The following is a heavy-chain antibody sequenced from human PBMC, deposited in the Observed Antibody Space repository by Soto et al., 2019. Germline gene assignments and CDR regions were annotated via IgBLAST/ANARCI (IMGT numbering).Heavy chain of an antibody. CDR3: ARGALNYYDSSGYFDY. CDR2: IIPIFGTA. J-gene: IGHJ4*02. CDR1: GGTFSSYA. V-gene: IGHV1-69*01. D-gene: IGHD3-22*01. Sequence: QVQLVQSEAEVKKPGSSVKVSCKASGGTFSSYAISWVRQAPGQGLEWMGGIIPIFGTANYAQKFQGRVTITADESTSTAYMELSSLRSEDTAVYYCARGALNYYDSSGYFDYWGQGTLVTVSS.